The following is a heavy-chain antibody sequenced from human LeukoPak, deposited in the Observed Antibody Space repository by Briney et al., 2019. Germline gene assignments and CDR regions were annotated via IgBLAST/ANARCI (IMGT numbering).Heavy chain of an antibody. V-gene: IGHV4-59*08. CDR2: IYYSGST. J-gene: IGHJ4*02. Sequence: PSETLSLTCTVSGGSISSYYWSWIRKPPGRGLEYIGFIYYSGSTKYNPSLKSRVTISVDTSKNQFYLKLNSVTAADTAVYYCARCTITPYYFDYWGQGTLVTVSS. CDR3: ARCTITPYYFDY. D-gene: IGHD5-12*01. CDR1: GGSISSYY.